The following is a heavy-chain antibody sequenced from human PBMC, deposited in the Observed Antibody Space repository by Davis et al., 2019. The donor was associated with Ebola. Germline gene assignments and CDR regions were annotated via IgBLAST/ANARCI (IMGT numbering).Heavy chain of an antibody. D-gene: IGHD3-10*01. Sequence: GESLKISCAASGFTFSGSTMHWVRQASGKGLGWVGQIRSKGYNYATAYGASVKGRFTISRDDSKNTAYLQMNSLKTEDTAVYYCSGSGSGKPDYWGQGTLVTVSS. CDR1: GFTFSGST. J-gene: IGHJ4*02. CDR2: IRSKGYNYAT. CDR3: SGSGSGKPDY. V-gene: IGHV3-73*01.